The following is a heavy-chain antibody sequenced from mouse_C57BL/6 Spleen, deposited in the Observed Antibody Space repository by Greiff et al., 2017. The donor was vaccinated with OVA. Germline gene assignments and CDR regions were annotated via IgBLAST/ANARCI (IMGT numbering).Heavy chain of an antibody. CDR2: ISYDGSN. CDR1: GYSITSGYY. J-gene: IGHJ2*01. V-gene: IGHV3-6*01. D-gene: IGHD1-2*01. CDR3: AKGDYGCDY. Sequence: ESGPGLVKPSQSLSLTCSVTGYSITSGYYWNWIRQFPGNKLEWMGYISYDGSNNYNPSLKNRISITRDTSKNQFFLKLNSVTTEDTATYYCAKGDYGCDYWGQGTTLTVSS.